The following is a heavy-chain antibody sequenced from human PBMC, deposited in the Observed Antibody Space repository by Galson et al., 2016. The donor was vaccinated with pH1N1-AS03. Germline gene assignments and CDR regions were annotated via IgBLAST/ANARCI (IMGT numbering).Heavy chain of an antibody. V-gene: IGHV4-59*01. D-gene: IGHD6-25*01. CDR3: ARGAAGPLDP. Sequence: ETLSLTCSVSGDSIGTYYWTWLRQPPGKGLDWIGYISNRGSTNYNPSLKSRVTISVDTSKNHLSLKLTSVTAADTAVYYCARGAAGPLDPWGQGTLVTVSS. CDR1: GDSIGTYY. J-gene: IGHJ5*02. CDR2: ISNRGST.